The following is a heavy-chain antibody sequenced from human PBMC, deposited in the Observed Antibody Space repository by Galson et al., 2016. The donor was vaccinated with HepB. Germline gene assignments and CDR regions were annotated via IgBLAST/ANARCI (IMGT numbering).Heavy chain of an antibody. V-gene: IGHV3-7*01. CDR1: GFTFSSHW. Sequence: SLRLSCAASGFTFSSHWMRWVRQAPGEGLEWVGTIKEDGAAKFYVDSVKGRFTISRDNAKNSVYLQMNSLRADDTAVYYCARVFRSGKQMDVWGQGTTVTVSS. D-gene: IGHD3-10*01. J-gene: IGHJ6*02. CDR3: ARVFRSGKQMDV. CDR2: IKEDGAAK.